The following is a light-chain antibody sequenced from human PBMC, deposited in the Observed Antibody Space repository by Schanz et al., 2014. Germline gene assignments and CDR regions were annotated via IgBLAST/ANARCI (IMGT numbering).Light chain of an antibody. Sequence: EIVLTQSPATLSLSPGERATLSCRASQSVSTYLAWYQQKPGQAPRLLIYGSSNRATGIPARFSGSGSGTDFTLTITRLEPEDSAVYYCQRYGTSPPLTFGGGTKIDIK. V-gene: IGKV3-20*01. J-gene: IGKJ4*01. CDR2: GSS. CDR1: QSVSTY. CDR3: QRYGTSPPLT.